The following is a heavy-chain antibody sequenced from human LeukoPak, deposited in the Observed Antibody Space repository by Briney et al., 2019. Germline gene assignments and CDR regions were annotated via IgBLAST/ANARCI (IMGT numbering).Heavy chain of an antibody. V-gene: IGHV4-34*01. CDR1: GGSFSGYY. Sequence: SETLSLTCAVYGGSFSGYYWSWIRQPPGKGLEWIGEINHSESTNYNPSLKSRVTISVDTSKNQFSLKLSSVTAADTAVYYCANDRSGWSDYWGQGTLVTVSS. CDR2: INHSEST. D-gene: IGHD6-19*01. CDR3: ANDRSGWSDY. J-gene: IGHJ4*02.